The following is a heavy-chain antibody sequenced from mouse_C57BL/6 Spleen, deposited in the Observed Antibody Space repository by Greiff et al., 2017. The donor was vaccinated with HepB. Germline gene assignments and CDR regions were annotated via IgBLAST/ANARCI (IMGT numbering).Heavy chain of an antibody. CDR1: GFTFSSYT. Sequence: EVKVEESGGGLVKPGGSLKLSCAASGFTFSSYTMSWVRQTPEKRLEWVATISGGGGNTYYPDSVKGRFTISRDNAKNTLYLQMSSLRSEDTALYYCARRPYGSSSYFDYWGQGTTLTVSS. J-gene: IGHJ2*01. V-gene: IGHV5-9*01. CDR3: ARRPYGSSSYFDY. CDR2: ISGGGGNT. D-gene: IGHD1-1*01.